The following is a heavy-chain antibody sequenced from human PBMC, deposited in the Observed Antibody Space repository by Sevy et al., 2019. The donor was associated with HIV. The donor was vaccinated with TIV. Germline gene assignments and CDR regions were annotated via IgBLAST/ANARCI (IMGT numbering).Heavy chain of an antibody. V-gene: IGHV3-30*02. CDR1: GFTFSSYG. D-gene: IGHD2-2*01. Sequence: GGSLRLSCAASGFTFSSYGMHWVRQAPGKGLEWVAFIRYDGSNKYYADSVKGRFTISRDNSKNTLYLQMNSLRAEDTAVYYCARGGGYQLPSDYWGQGTLVTVSS. CDR3: ARGGGYQLPSDY. CDR2: IRYDGSNK. J-gene: IGHJ4*02.